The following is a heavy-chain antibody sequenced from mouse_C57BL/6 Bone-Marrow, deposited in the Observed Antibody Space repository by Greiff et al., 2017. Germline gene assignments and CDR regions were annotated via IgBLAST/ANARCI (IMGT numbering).Heavy chain of an antibody. CDR2: NGDT. CDR3: TTHYDYLWFAY. Sequence: EVKLVESGAELVRPGASVKLSCTASGFNIKDDYMHWVKQRPENGDTEYASKFQGKATITADTSSNTAYLQLSSLTSEDTAVYYCTTHYDYLWFAYWGQGTLVTVSA. CDR1: GFNIKDDY. D-gene: IGHD2-4*01. J-gene: IGHJ3*01. V-gene: IGHV14-4*01.